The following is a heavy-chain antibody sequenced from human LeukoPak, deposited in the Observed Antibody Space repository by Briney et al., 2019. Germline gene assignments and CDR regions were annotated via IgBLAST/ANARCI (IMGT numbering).Heavy chain of an antibody. CDR2: ISYDGSNK. J-gene: IGHJ4*02. CDR1: GFTFSSYA. Sequence: GGSLRLSCAASGFTFSSYAMHWDRQAPGKGLEWVAVISYDGSNKYYADSVKGRFTISRDNSKNTLYLQMNSLRAEDTAVYYCAKDYGSSGYYFDYWGQGTLVTVSS. D-gene: IGHD3-22*01. V-gene: IGHV3-30-3*01. CDR3: AKDYGSSGYYFDY.